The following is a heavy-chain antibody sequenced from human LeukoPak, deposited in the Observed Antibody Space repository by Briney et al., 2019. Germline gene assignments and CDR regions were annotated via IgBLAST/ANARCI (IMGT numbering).Heavy chain of an antibody. CDR3: ARAGAYYGSGSYSN. D-gene: IGHD3-10*01. J-gene: IGHJ4*02. CDR2: IIPIFGTE. V-gene: IGHV1-69*05. CDR1: GGTFSSYG. Sequence: SVKVSCKASGGTFSSYGISWVRQAPGQGLEWMGGIIPIFGTEKYAQKFQGRVTITTDESTSTAYMELSSLRSDDTAVYYCARAGAYYGSGSYSNWGQGTLVTVSS.